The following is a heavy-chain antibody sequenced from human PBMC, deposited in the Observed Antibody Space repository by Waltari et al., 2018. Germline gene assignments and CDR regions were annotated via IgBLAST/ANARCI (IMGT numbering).Heavy chain of an antibody. V-gene: IGHV4-39*07. D-gene: IGHD6-6*01. CDR1: GGSISSSSYY. Sequence: QLQLQESGPGLVKPSETLSLTCTVSGGSISSSSYYWGWIRQPPGKGLEWIGSIYYSGSTYYNPSLKVRVTISVDTSKNQFSLKLSSVTAADTAVYYCARGIAAPSTYYYYYYGMDVWGQGTTVTVSS. J-gene: IGHJ6*02. CDR2: IYYSGST. CDR3: ARGIAAPSTYYYYYYGMDV.